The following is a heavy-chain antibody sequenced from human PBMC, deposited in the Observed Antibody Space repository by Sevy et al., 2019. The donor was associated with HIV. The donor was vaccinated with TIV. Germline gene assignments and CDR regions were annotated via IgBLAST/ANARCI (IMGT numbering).Heavy chain of an antibody. V-gene: IGHV3-30*18. J-gene: IGHJ4*02. Sequence: GGSLRLSCAASGFTFSDYGMNWFRQAPGRGLEWVAVISYDGSNKYYSDSVRGRFTISRDNSKDTLFLQMNSLRAEDTAVYYCAKVRCRFCCGGSSYYFDDWGQGTLVTVSS. CDR3: AKVRCRFCCGGSSYYFDD. D-gene: IGHD2-15*01. CDR2: ISYDGSNK. CDR1: GFTFSDYG.